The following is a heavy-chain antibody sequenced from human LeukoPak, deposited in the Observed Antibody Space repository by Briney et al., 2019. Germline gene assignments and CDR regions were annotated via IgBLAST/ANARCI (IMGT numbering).Heavy chain of an antibody. J-gene: IGHJ6*03. Sequence: PSETLSLTCTVSGGSIRSSSYNWGWIRQPPGKGLVWIGSIHYTGTTFYNPSLKSRVTISVDTSKNQFSPKLNSVTAADTAVYYCARTGGSFYFYYYMDVWGKGTTVTVSS. CDR1: GGSIRSSSYN. CDR3: ARTGGSFYFYYYMDV. CDR2: IHYTGTT. D-gene: IGHD1-26*01. V-gene: IGHV4-39*07.